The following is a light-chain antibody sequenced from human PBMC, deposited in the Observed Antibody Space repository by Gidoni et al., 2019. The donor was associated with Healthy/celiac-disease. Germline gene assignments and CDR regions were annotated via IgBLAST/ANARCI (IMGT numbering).Light chain of an antibody. J-gene: IGKJ4*01. CDR2: AAS. Sequence: DIQMTQSPSSLSASVGDRVTITCRASQSIRSYLNWYQQKPEKAHKLLIYAASSLQSGVPSRFSGSGSGTDFTLTISSLQPEDCATYYCQQSYSTPLTFGGGTKVEIK. CDR3: QQSYSTPLT. CDR1: QSIRSY. V-gene: IGKV1-39*01.